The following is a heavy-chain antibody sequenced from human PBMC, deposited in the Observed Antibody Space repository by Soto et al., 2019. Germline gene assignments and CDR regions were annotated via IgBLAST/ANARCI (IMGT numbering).Heavy chain of an antibody. Sequence: GGSLRLSCAASGFTFSSYAMSWVRQAPGKGLEWVSAISGGGGSTYYADSVKGRFTISRGNSKNTLYLQMNSLRAEETAVYYCAKVYDYIWGSYRYTKYFDYWGQGTLVTVSS. CDR2: ISGGGGST. J-gene: IGHJ4*02. CDR1: GFTFSSYA. D-gene: IGHD3-16*02. CDR3: AKVYDYIWGSYRYTKYFDY. V-gene: IGHV3-23*01.